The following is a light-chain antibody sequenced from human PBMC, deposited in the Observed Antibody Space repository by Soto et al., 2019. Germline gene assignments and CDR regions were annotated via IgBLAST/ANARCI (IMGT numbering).Light chain of an antibody. V-gene: IGLV2-14*01. CDR2: EVS. J-gene: IGLJ2*01. CDR1: SSDVGGYNY. CDR3: CSYTSSSTVV. Sequence: QSVLTQPASVSGSPGQSITISCTGSSSDVGGYNYVSWYQQHPGKAPKFMIYEVSNRPSGVSNRFSGSKSGNTASLTISGLQSVDEADYHCCSYTSSSTVVFGGGTKLTVL.